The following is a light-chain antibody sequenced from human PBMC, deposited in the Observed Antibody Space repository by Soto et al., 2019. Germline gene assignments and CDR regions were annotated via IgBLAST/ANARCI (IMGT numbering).Light chain of an antibody. Sequence: EIVLTQSPAPLSLSPGERATLSCRASQSVRSYLVWYQQKPGQAPRLLIYDASTRATGIPARFSGSGSGTDFTLTISSREPEDYAVYYCQHRSSWPITFGGGTKVEIK. V-gene: IGKV3-11*01. CDR2: DAS. J-gene: IGKJ4*01. CDR1: QSVRSY. CDR3: QHRSSWPIT.